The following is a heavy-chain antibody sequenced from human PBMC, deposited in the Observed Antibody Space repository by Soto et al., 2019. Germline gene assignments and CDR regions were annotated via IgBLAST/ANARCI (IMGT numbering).Heavy chain of an antibody. Sequence: QVQLVQSGAEVKKPGASVKVSCKTSGYTFTSYAMHWVRQAPGQRLEWMGWINAGNGNTKSSQKFQGRVTITRDTSASTAYMELSSLRSEDTAVYYCARDLKADYWGQGTLVTVSS. CDR3: ARDLKADY. CDR2: INAGNGNT. J-gene: IGHJ4*02. CDR1: GYTFTSYA. V-gene: IGHV1-3*01.